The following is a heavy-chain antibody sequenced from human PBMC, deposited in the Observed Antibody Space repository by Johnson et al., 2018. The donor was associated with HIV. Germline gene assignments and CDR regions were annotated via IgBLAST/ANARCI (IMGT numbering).Heavy chain of an antibody. V-gene: IGHV3-30-3*01. J-gene: IGHJ3*02. CDR1: GFTFSYFD. D-gene: IGHD4-11*01. CDR3: ARDLGLPENAFDI. CDR2: ISSDGNRE. Sequence: QVQLVESGGGVVQPGGSLRLSCAASGFTFSYFDFHWVRQAIGEGLEWVALISSDGNREHYADSLKGRFTISRDNSKNTLYLQMNSLRSGDTAVYYCARDLGLPENAFDIWGQGTMVTVSS.